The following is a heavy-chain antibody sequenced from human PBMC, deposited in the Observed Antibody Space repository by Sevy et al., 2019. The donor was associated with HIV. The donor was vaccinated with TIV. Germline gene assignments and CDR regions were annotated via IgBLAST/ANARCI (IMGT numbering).Heavy chain of an antibody. V-gene: IGHV7-4-1*02. CDR2: INTNTGNP. D-gene: IGHD6-19*01. J-gene: IGHJ6*02. CDR3: ARDFRPRSSGWYWAYYYYYGMDV. Sequence: ASVKVSCKASGYTFTSYAMNWVRQAPGQGLEWMGWINTNTGNPTYSQGFTGRFVFSLDTSVSTAYLQISSLKAEDTAVYYCARDFRPRSSGWYWAYYYYYGMDVWGQGTTVTVSS. CDR1: GYTFTSYA.